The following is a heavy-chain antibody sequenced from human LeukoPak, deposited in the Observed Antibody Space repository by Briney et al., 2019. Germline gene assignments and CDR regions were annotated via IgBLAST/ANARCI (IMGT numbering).Heavy chain of an antibody. CDR2: LSGSGAST. CDR1: GFTFSYAW. J-gene: IGHJ4*02. D-gene: IGHD2-15*01. CDR3: AKQKGYCSGGSCYYSDY. V-gene: IGHV3-23*01. Sequence: GGSLRLSCAASGFTFSYAWMSWVRQAPGKGLEWVSTLSGSGASTSYADSVKGRFTISRDNSKNTLYLQMNSLRAEDTARYYCAKQKGYCSGGSCYYSDYWGQGTLVTVSS.